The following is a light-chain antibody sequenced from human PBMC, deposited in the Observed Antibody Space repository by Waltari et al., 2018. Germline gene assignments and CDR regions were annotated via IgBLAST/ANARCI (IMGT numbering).Light chain of an antibody. CDR2: GEN. CDR3: NSRDSSGDRLV. V-gene: IGLV3-19*01. CDR1: TLRRHH. J-gene: IGLJ2*01. Sequence: SSELTQDPAVSVALGQTARITCQGDTLRRHHASWFQQKPGPTPVVVVHGENNRPSGIPDRFSGSRSGNTVSLTIAGVQAEDEADYYCNSRDSSGDRLVFGGGTKLTVL.